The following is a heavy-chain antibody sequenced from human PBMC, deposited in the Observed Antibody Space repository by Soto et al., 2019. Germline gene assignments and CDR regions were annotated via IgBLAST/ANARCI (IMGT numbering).Heavy chain of an antibody. Sequence: GGSLRLSCSASGFTFSSYAMHWVRQAPGKGLEYVSAISTNGGSTYYADSVKGRFTISRDNSKNTLYLQMSSLRAEDTAVYYCVKEGGYDNSGYYGFFGYWGQGTLVTVSS. V-gene: IGHV3-64D*08. CDR3: VKEGGYDNSGYYGFFGY. CDR1: GFTFSSYA. D-gene: IGHD3-22*01. CDR2: ISTNGGST. J-gene: IGHJ4*02.